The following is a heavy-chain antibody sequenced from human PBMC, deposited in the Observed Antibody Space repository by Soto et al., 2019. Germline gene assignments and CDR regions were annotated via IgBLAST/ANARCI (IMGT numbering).Heavy chain of an antibody. V-gene: IGHV4-4*09. CDR2: MSNSGDS. CDR3: ARSSLTFFGGVVPDFDF. J-gene: IGHJ4*02. D-gene: IGHD3-3*01. Sequence: SETCPHLRCLWCLHQSLLLELDPAAPGKGLEWLGYMSNSGDSISSPSLKSRVTISLDMSKNHVSLTLSSLTVADTAVYYCARSSLTFFGGVVPDFDFWGPGTLVTVSS. CDR1: CLHQSLL.